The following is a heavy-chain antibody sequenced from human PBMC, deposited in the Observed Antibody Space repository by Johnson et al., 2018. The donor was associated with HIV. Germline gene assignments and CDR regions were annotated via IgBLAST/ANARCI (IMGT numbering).Heavy chain of an antibody. Sequence: VQLVESGGGLVQPGGSLRLSCAASGFTFSSYWMSWVRQAPGTGLAWVANIKQDGSEKCYVDSVKGRFTLSRDNSKNSLYLQMNRRRAEDTAVYYCAGWPIFGGPLPVAFDIWGQGTMVTVSS. CDR1: GFTFSSYW. V-gene: IGHV3-7*01. CDR3: AGWPIFGGPLPVAFDI. J-gene: IGHJ3*02. CDR2: IKQDGSEK. D-gene: IGHD3-3*01.